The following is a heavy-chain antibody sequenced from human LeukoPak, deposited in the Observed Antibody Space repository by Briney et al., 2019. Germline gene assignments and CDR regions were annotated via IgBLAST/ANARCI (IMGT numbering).Heavy chain of an antibody. Sequence: GGSLRLSCAASGFTFSSYSMNWVRQAPGKGLEWVSSISSSSSYIYYADSVKGRFTISRDNAKNSLYLQMNSLRAEDTAVYYCAPDPYSGSSMGREDYFDYWGQGTLVTVSS. CDR3: APDPYSGSSMGREDYFDY. V-gene: IGHV3-21*01. D-gene: IGHD1-26*01. J-gene: IGHJ4*02. CDR2: ISSSSSYI. CDR1: GFTFSSYS.